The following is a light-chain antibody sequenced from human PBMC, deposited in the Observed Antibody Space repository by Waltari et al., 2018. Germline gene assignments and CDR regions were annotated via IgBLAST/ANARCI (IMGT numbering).Light chain of an antibody. Sequence: DIVLTQSPGTLSLSPGERATLSWRASPSVTSSPLTWYQPKLGQAPRILIYGTSSRATGIPDRFSGSGSGTDFTLTISRLEPEDFAVYYCQQYDGEVVTFGGGTKVEI. J-gene: IGKJ4*01. CDR3: QQYDGEVVT. CDR1: PSVTSSP. V-gene: IGKV3-20*01. CDR2: GTS.